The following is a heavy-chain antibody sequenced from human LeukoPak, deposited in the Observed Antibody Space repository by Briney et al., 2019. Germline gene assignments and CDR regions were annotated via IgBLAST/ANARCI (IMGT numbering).Heavy chain of an antibody. J-gene: IGHJ5*02. D-gene: IGHD2-2*01. CDR2: ISYDGSNK. CDR3: AKDRVVVVPAAWFDP. Sequence: GRSLRLSCAASGFTFSSYAMHWVRQAPGKGLEWVAVISYDGSNKYYADSVKGRFTISRDNSKNTLYLQMNSLRAEDTAVYYCAKDRVVVVPAAWFDPWGQGTLVTVSS. CDR1: GFTFSSYA. V-gene: IGHV3-30-3*01.